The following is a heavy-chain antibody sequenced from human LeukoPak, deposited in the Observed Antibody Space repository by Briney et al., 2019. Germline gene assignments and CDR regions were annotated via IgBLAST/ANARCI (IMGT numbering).Heavy chain of an antibody. J-gene: IGHJ3*02. CDR3: TTDLAELLWFGERFDAFDI. D-gene: IGHD3-10*01. CDR2: ISWNSGSI. Sequence: PGRSLRLSCAASGFTFDDYAMHWVRQAPGKGLEWVSGISWNSGSIGYADSVKGRFTISRDNAKNSLYLQMNSLRAEDTAVYYCTTDLAELLWFGERFDAFDIWGQGTMVTVPS. CDR1: GFTFDDYA. V-gene: IGHV3-9*01.